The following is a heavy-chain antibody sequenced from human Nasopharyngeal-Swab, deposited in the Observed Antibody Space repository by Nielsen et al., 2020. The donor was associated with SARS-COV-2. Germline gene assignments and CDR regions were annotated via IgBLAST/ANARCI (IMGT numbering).Heavy chain of an antibody. V-gene: IGHV3-21*01. CDR3: ARDRGQFVRADYFDY. Sequence: WIRQPPGKGLEWVSSISSSSSYIYYADSVKGRFTISRDNAKNSLYLQMNSLRAEDTAVYYCARDRGQFVRADYFDYWGQGTLVTVSS. CDR2: ISSSSSYI. D-gene: IGHD6-6*01. J-gene: IGHJ4*02.